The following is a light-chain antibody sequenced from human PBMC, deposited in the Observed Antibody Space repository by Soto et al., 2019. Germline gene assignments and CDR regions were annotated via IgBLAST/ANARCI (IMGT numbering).Light chain of an antibody. CDR2: DAS. V-gene: IGKV3-11*01. CDR3: QQRSNWPPIT. CDR1: ESTSGY. Sequence: EIVLTQSPATLSLSPGERATLSCRASESTSGYLAWYQQKPGQAPRLLIYDASNRATGIPARFSGSGSGTDFTLTISRLEPEDFAVYYCQQRSNWPPITFGQGTRLEIK. J-gene: IGKJ5*01.